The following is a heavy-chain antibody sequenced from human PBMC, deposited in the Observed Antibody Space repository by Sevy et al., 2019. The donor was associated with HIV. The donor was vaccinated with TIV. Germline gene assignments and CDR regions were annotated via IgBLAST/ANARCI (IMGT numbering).Heavy chain of an antibody. CDR1: GFTFNKAW. CDR3: TTKGDFWSGYQYFAY. J-gene: IGHJ4*02. Sequence: GGSLRLSCGASGFTFNKAWITWVRQAPGKGLEWVGRIKSKSDGGTTDYAAPVKGRFTIFREDSKNKLYLQMNSLKTEETAVYYCTTKGDFWSGYQYFAYWGQGTLVTVSS. D-gene: IGHD3-3*01. V-gene: IGHV3-15*01. CDR2: IKSKSDGGTT.